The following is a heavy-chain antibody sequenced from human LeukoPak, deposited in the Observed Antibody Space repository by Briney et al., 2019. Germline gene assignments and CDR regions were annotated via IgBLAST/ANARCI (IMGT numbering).Heavy chain of an antibody. CDR1: GFTFSSYD. J-gene: IGHJ6*02. CDR2: IGTAGDT. V-gene: IGHV3-13*01. Sequence: GGSLRVSCAASGFTFSSYDMHWVRQATGKGLEWVSAIGTAGDTYYPGSVKGRFTISRENAKNSLYLQMNSLRAGDTAVYYCARGTKWELLAPFGMDVWGQGTTVTVSS. CDR3: ARGTKWELLAPFGMDV. D-gene: IGHD1-26*01.